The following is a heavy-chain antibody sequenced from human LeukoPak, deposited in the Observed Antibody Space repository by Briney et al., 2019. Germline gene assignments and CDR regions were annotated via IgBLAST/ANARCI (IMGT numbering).Heavy chain of an antibody. CDR2: MNPNSGNT. CDR1: GYTFTSYD. D-gene: IGHD2-8*02. J-gene: IGHJ5*02. V-gene: IGHV1-8*01. Sequence: ASVKVSCKASGYTFTSYDINWVRQATGQGLEWMGLMNPNSGNTGYAQKFQGRVTMTRNTSISTAYMEPSSLRSEDTAVYYCARGAWYNWFDPWGQGTLVTVSS. CDR3: ARGAWYNWFDP.